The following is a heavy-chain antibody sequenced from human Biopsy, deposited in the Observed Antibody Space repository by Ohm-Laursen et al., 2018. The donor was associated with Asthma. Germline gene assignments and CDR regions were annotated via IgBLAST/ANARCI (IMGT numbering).Heavy chain of an antibody. Sequence: SLRLSCAPSGFSFDDYAMFWVRQAPGKGLEWVPGISWNSGTIGYADSVKGRFTISRDNAKNSLYLQMNSLGPEDTAVYYCARDMGAGPNQPPSGSGSSHLYGMDVWGQGTTVTVSS. CDR3: ARDMGAGPNQPPSGSGSSHLYGMDV. CDR1: GFSFDDYA. CDR2: ISWNSGTI. J-gene: IGHJ6*02. D-gene: IGHD3-10*01. V-gene: IGHV3-9*01.